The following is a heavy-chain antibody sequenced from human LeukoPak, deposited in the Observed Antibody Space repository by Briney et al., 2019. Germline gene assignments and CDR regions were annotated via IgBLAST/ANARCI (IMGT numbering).Heavy chain of an antibody. J-gene: IGHJ6*02. D-gene: IGHD6-19*01. CDR1: SGSISTGDYY. V-gene: IGHV4-30-4*02. CDR3: ARVVHDYISGWYFYAMDV. CDR2: IYYSGST. Sequence: PSETLSLTCTVSSGSISTGDYYWSWVRQPPGKGLEYIGYIYYSGSTYYNPSLKSRITISVDMSKIQFSLKLSSVTAADTAVYYCARVVHDYISGWYFYAMDVWGQGTTVTVS.